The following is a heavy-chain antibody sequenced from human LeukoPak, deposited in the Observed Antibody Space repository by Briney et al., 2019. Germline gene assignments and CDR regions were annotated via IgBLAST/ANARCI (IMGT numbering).Heavy chain of an antibody. CDR3: ARNAFDS. Sequence: PSETLSLTCNVSGESISSGPTYWSWIRQSAGRGLEWIGRLYTGGSTNYNPSLKNRVTISVDTSKNQFSLKLSSVTAADTAVYYCARNAFDSWGQGTMVTVSS. CDR1: GESISSGPTY. V-gene: IGHV4-61*02. J-gene: IGHJ3*02. CDR2: LYTGGST.